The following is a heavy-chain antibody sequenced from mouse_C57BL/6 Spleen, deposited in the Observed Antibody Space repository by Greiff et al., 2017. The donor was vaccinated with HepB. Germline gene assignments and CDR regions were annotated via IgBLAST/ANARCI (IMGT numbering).Heavy chain of an antibody. J-gene: IGHJ2*01. V-gene: IGHV5-17*01. Sequence: DVMLVESGGGLVKPGGSLKLSCAASGFTFSDYGMHWVRQAPEKGLEWVAYISSGSSTIYYADTVKGRFTISRDNAKNTLFLQMTSLRSEDTAMYYCAKDGYGSIFDYWGQGTTLTVSS. CDR1: GFTFSDYG. CDR3: AKDGYGSIFDY. CDR2: ISSGSSTI. D-gene: IGHD2-2*01.